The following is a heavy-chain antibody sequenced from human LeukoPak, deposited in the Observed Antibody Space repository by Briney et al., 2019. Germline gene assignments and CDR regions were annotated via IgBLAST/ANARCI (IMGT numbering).Heavy chain of an antibody. CDR2: IYYSGNT. CDR3: AREEPTYYYGSGSYYYYYYMDV. Sequence: PSETLSLTCSVSGDSISSSSSYWGWIRQSPGKGLEWIGSIYYSGNTYYNPSLKSRVTISVDTSKNQFSLKLSSVTAADTAVYYCAREEPTYYYGSGSYYYYYYMDVWGKGTTVTVSS. J-gene: IGHJ6*03. V-gene: IGHV4-39*07. D-gene: IGHD3-10*01. CDR1: GDSISSSSSY.